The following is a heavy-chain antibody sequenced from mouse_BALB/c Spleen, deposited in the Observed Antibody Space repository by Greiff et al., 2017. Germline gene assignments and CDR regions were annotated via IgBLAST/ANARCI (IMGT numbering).Heavy chain of an antibody. CDR3: ARSPNYVFDY. CDR2: ISSGGST. Sequence: EVQGVESGGGLVKPGGSLKLSCAASGFTFSSYAMSWVRQTPEKRLEWVASISSGGSTYYPDSVKGRFTISRDNARNILYLQMSSLRSEDTAMYYCARSPNYVFDYWGQGTTLTVSS. D-gene: IGHD2-1*01. J-gene: IGHJ2*01. CDR1: GFTFSSYA. V-gene: IGHV5-6-5*01.